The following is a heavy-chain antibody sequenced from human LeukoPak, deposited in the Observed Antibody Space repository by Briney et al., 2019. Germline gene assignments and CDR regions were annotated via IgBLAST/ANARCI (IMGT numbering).Heavy chain of an antibody. CDR1: GFTVSSNY. J-gene: IGHJ4*02. CDR2: IYSAGNT. D-gene: IGHD3-22*01. CDR3: ARAHDRGYYYGFDY. V-gene: IGHV3-66*01. Sequence: GGSLRLSCAASGFTVSSNYMSWVRQAPGKGLEWVSVIYSAGNTYYADSMQGRFTMSRENPENTLYLQMNSLRAEDTAVYYCARAHDRGYYYGFDYWGQGTLVTVSS.